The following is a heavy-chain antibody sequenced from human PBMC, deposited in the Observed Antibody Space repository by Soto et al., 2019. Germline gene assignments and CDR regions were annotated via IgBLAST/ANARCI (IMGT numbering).Heavy chain of an antibody. D-gene: IGHD3-3*01. CDR1: GGSISSYY. CDR3: ARESDFWSGYSMAQGWFDP. Sequence: PSETLSLTCTVSGGSISSYYWSWIRQPPGKGLEWIGYIYYSGSTNYNPSLKSRVTISVDTSKNQFSLKLSSVTAADTAVYYCARESDFWSGYSMAQGWFDPWGQGTLVTVSS. V-gene: IGHV4-59*01. J-gene: IGHJ5*02. CDR2: IYYSGST.